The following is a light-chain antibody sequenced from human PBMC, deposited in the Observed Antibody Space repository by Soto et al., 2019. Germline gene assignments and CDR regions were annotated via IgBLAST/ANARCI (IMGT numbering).Light chain of an antibody. J-gene: IGLJ7*01. CDR2: SHS. CDR3: AAWDDSLNGYV. V-gene: IGLV1-44*01. Sequence: QSVLTQPPSASGTPGQRVAFSWSGSSSNIGANTVNWYQQLPGAAPKLLIYSHSQRPSGVPDRFSGSKSGTSASLAISGLQSDDEADYYCAAWDDSLNGYVFGSGTQLTVL. CDR1: SSNIGANT.